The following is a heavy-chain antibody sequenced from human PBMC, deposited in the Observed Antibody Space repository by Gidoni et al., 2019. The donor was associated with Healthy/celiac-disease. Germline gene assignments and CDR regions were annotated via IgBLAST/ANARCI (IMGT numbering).Heavy chain of an antibody. Sequence: QVQLVQSGAEVKKPGSSVKVSCKASGGTFSSYAISWVRQAPTQGLEWMGRIIPILGIANYAQKFQGRVTITADKSTSTAYMELSSLRSEDTAVYYCARYVRKQLVDNWFDPWGQGTLVTVSS. V-gene: IGHV1-69*04. D-gene: IGHD6-13*01. CDR2: IIPILGIA. J-gene: IGHJ5*02. CDR1: GGTFSSYA. CDR3: ARYVRKQLVDNWFDP.